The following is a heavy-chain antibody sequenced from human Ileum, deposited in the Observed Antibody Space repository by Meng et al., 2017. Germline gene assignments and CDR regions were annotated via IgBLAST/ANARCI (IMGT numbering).Heavy chain of an antibody. Sequence: GGVVQPGWSLCLFSVAACLTFRIHWTPWVGQASGKWFVCHTRITHDGKGTHYADAVNARFTISRDNAKNTLHLQINTLRAEDTGVYYCGTESTGDDWGQGTLVTVSS. CDR3: GTESTGDD. CDR1: CLTFRIHW. D-gene: IGHD2-2*01. CDR2: ITHDGKGT. V-gene: IGHV3-74*01. J-gene: IGHJ4*02.